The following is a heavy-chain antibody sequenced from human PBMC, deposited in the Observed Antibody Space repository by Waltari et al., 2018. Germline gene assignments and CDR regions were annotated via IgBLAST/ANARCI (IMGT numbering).Heavy chain of an antibody. V-gene: IGHV4-38-2*01. CDR2: IYHSGST. Sequence: QVQLQESGPGLVKPSETLSLTCAVSGYSISSGYYWGWIRQPPGKGLEWIGSIYHSGSTYYNPSLKSRVTISVDTSKNQFSLKLSSVTAADTAVYYCARHSYYYGSGSSYYFDYWGQGTLVTVSS. CDR3: ARHSYYYGSGSSYYFDY. CDR1: GYSISSGYY. D-gene: IGHD3-10*01. J-gene: IGHJ4*02.